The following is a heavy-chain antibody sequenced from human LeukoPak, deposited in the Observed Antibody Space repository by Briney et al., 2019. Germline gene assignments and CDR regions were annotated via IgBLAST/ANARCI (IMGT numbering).Heavy chain of an antibody. Sequence: ASVKVSCKASGYTFNGYYMHWVRQAAGQGLEWMGWINPNSGGTNYAQKFQGRVTMTRDTSISTAYMELSRLRSDDTAVYYCARVYSGYDGFYYGMDVWGQGTTVTVSS. D-gene: IGHD5-12*01. CDR3: ARVYSGYDGFYYGMDV. CDR2: INPNSGGT. V-gene: IGHV1-2*02. CDR1: GYTFNGYY. J-gene: IGHJ6*02.